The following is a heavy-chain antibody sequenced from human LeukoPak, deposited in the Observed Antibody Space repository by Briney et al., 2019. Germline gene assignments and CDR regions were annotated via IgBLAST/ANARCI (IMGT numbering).Heavy chain of an antibody. CDR3: ASGGPDSSGGDY. V-gene: IGHV1-69*13. CDR1: GGTFSSYA. CDR2: IIPIFGTA. Sequence: SVKVSCKASGGTFSSYAISWVRQAPGQGLEWMGGIIPIFGTANYAQKFQGRVTITADESTSTAYMELSSLRSGDTAVYYCASGGPDSSGGDYWGQGTLVTVSS. D-gene: IGHD3-22*01. J-gene: IGHJ4*02.